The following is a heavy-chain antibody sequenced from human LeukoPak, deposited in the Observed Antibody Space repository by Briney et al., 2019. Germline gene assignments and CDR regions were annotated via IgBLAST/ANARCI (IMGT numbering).Heavy chain of an antibody. V-gene: IGHV3-30-3*01. CDR2: ISYDGSNK. CDR3: ARDGPLYCSSTSCQGGYYYYYMDV. CDR1: GFTFSSYA. D-gene: IGHD2-2*01. J-gene: IGHJ6*03. Sequence: GGSLRLSCAASGFTFSSYAMHWVRQAPGKGLEWVAVISYDGSNKYYADSVKGRFTISRDNSKNTLYLQMNSLRAEDTAVYYCARDGPLYCSSTSCQGGYYYYYMDVWGKGTTVTVSS.